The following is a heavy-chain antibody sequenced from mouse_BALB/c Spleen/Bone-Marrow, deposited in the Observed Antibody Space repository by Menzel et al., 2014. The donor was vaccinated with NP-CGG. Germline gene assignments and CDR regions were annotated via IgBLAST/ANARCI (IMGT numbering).Heavy chain of an antibody. CDR3: ARSNWDGGNYFGY. Sequence: QVQLQQSGAELVKPGASVKMSCKASGYIFISYNMHWVKQTPGQGLEWIGTIYPGNGDTSYNQKFKGKASLTADKSSSTAYMQLSSLTSEDSAVYYCARSNWDGGNYFGYWGQGATLTVSS. J-gene: IGHJ2*01. CDR2: IYPGNGDT. V-gene: IGHV1-12*01. D-gene: IGHD4-1*01. CDR1: GYIFISYN.